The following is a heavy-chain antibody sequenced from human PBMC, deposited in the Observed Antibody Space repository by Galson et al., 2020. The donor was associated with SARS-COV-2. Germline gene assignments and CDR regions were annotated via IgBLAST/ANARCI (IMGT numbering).Heavy chain of an antibody. J-gene: IGHJ6*03. CDR1: GYSFTSYW. V-gene: IGHV5-10-1*01. D-gene: IGHD6-19*01. CDR2: IDPSDSYT. CDR3: ARQGSSGWYGDHYYYYYYYMDV. Sequence: HGESLKISCKGSGYSFTSYWISWVRQMPGKGLEWMGRIDPSDSYTNYSPSFQGHVTISADKSISPAYLQWSSLKASDTAMYYCARQGSSGWYGDHYYYYYYYMDVWGKGTTVTVSS.